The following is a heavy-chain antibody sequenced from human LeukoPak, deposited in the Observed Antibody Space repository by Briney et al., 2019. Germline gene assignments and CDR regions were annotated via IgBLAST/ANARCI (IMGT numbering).Heavy chain of an antibody. Sequence: PGGSLRLSCAASGFTFSSYGMHWVRQAPGKGLEWVAVISYDGSNKYYADSVKGRFTISRDNSKNTLYLQMNSLRAEDTAVYYCAKVRGGGGGIDYYYYMDVWGKGTTVTVSS. J-gene: IGHJ6*03. CDR2: ISYDGSNK. CDR1: GFTFSSYG. D-gene: IGHD2-21*01. CDR3: AKVRGGGGGIDYYYYMDV. V-gene: IGHV3-30*18.